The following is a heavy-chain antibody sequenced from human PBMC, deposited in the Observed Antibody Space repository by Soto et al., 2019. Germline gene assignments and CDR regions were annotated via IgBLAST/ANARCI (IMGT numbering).Heavy chain of an antibody. CDR1: GGSISSSSYY. D-gene: IGHD1-1*01. Sequence: SETLSLTCTVSGGSISSSSYYWGWIRQPPGKGLEWIGSIYYSGSTYYNPSLKSRVTISVDTSKNQFSLKLSSVTAADTAVYYCARLKDRTGTTSYYFDYWGQGTLVTVS. V-gene: IGHV4-39*01. CDR2: IYYSGST. CDR3: ARLKDRTGTTSYYFDY. J-gene: IGHJ4*02.